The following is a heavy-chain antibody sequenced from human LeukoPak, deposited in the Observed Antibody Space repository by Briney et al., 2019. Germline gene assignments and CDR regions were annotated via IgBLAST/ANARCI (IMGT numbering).Heavy chain of an antibody. CDR3: AKTKWDIVVAEIVLDS. V-gene: IGHV3-7*01. CDR1: GFTFSSYA. D-gene: IGHD2-15*01. CDR2: IKQDGSNA. J-gene: IGHJ4*02. Sequence: PGGSLRLSCAASGFTFSSYAMSWVRQAPGGGLEWVANIKQDGSNAHYVDSVRGRFTISRDNVKNSLYLQMTSLRAEDTAVYYCAKTKWDIVVAEIVLDSWGQGTLVTVSS.